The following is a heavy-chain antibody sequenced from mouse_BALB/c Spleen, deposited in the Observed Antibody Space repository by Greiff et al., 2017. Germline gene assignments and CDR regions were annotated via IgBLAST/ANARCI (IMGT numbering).Heavy chain of an antibody. CDR2: IYPGNSDT. D-gene: IGHD2-2*01. CDR3: TRAAGYDTWFAY. J-gene: IGHJ3*01. CDR1: GYTFTSYW. V-gene: IGHV1-5*01. Sequence: VHVKQSGTVLARPGASVKMSCKASGYTFTSYWMHWVKQRPGQGLEWIGAIYPGNSDTSYNQKFKGKAKLTAVTSTSTAYMELSSLTNEDSAVYYCTRAAGYDTWFAYWGQGTLVTVSA.